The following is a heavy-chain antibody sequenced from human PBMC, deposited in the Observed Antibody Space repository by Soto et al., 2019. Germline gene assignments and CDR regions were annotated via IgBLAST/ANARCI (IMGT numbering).Heavy chain of an antibody. Sequence: QVQLVEAGGGVVQPGRSLRLSCAASGFNFNKFGMLWVRQAAGKGLEWVAVIWYDGNNEYYADFLKGRFTISRDNSKDMVYLHMDSLRAEDTAVYYCARWGGSATVPYFDYWGQGTLVTVSS. CDR2: IWYDGNNE. CDR3: ARWGGSATVPYFDY. V-gene: IGHV3-33*01. J-gene: IGHJ4*02. D-gene: IGHD4-17*01. CDR1: GFNFNKFG.